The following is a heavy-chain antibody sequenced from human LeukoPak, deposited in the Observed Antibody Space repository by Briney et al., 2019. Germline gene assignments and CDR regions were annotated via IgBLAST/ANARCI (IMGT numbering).Heavy chain of an antibody. CDR2: ISSDGRDK. D-gene: IGHD2-21*02. Sequence: GGSPRLSCAASGFTFNNYAIHWVRQAPGKGLEWVAVISSDGRDKHYADSVKGRFTISRDNSKNTLYLQMNSLRTEDTAVYYCARDLRKSADYYFDYWGQGSLVTVSS. CDR3: ARDLRKSADYYFDY. CDR1: GFTFNNYA. V-gene: IGHV3-30*04. J-gene: IGHJ4*02.